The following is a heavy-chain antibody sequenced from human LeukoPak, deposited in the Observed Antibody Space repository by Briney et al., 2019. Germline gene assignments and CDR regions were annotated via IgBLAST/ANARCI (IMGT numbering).Heavy chain of an antibody. CDR2: AHGNGGNT. J-gene: IGHJ6*02. Sequence: GGSLRLSCSASGFNFNNYAMYWVRQAPGKELELVSVAHGNGGNTHYADFVEGRFSISRDYFKNTLYLQLSSLRVEDTAVYYCVRDNYGMDVWGQGTTVTVSS. D-gene: IGHD2-15*01. CDR3: VRDNYGMDV. V-gene: IGHV3-64D*06. CDR1: GFNFNNYA.